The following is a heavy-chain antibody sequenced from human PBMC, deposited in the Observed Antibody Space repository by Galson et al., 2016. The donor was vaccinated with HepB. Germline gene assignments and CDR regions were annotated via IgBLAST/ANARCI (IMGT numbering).Heavy chain of an antibody. Sequence: SLRLSCAASGFTFTRYTMNWVRQSPGKGLEWVSSISGGSSYKYYADSVKGRFTISRDNSKNSLYLQMNSLRAEDTAIYFCASHRSTDLSSDWNPRFDYWGQGTLVTVSS. CDR1: GFTFTRYT. CDR3: ASHRSTDLSSDWNPRFDY. CDR2: ISGGSSYK. D-gene: IGHD6-19*01. V-gene: IGHV3-21*01. J-gene: IGHJ4*02.